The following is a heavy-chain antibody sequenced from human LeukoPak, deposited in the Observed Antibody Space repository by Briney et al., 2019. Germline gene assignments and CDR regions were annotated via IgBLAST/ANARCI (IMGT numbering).Heavy chain of an antibody. CDR3: AKATGRDLLFDY. V-gene: IGHV3-53*01. CDR2: IYRGGRT. J-gene: IGHJ4*02. CDR1: GFTVSSNY. Sequence: PGGSLRLSCAASGFTVSSNYMSWVRQAPGKGLECVSVIYRGGRTYYADFVKGRFTTSRDNSKNTLYLQMNSLRAEDTAVYYCAKATGRDLLFDYWGQGTLVTVSS. D-gene: IGHD2-8*02.